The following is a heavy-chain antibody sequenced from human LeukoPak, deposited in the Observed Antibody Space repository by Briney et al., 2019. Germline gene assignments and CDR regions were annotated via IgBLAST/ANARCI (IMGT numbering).Heavy chain of an antibody. D-gene: IGHD2/OR15-2a*01. CDR2: IYHSGST. J-gene: IGHJ4*02. Sequence: PSETLSLTCTVSGYSISSAYYWGWIRQPPGKGLECIGTIYHSGSTYYNPSLKSRVTISIHTSKNQFSLNLSSVTAANTAVYYCARATSTAKCRHCPNYFDNWGQGTLVTVSS. CDR3: ARATSTAKCRHCPNYFDN. V-gene: IGHV4-38-2*02. CDR1: GYSISSAYY.